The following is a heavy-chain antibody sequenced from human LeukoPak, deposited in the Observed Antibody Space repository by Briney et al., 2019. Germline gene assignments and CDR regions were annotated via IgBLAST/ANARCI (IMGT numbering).Heavy chain of an antibody. CDR3: ASHPNYYDSPPA. J-gene: IGHJ4*02. D-gene: IGHD3-22*01. CDR1: GGSISSSSYY. V-gene: IGHV4-39*01. CDR2: VYYSGST. Sequence: SETLSLTCIVSGGSISSSSYYWGWIRQPPGKGLEWIGSVYYSGSTYYNPSLKSRVTISVDTSKNQFSLKLSSVTAADTAVYYCASHPNYYDSPPARGQGTLVTVSS.